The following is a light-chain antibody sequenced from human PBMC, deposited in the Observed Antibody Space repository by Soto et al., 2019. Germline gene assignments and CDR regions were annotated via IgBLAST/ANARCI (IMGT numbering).Light chain of an antibody. CDR3: QQNASLRPLT. V-gene: IGKV3-20*01. CDR1: ESAGRGS. J-gene: IGKJ4*01. Sequence: EIVLTQSPGTLSVSPGERVTLSCRASESAGRGSLAWYQHKPGQAPRLLIYGAFNRATGIPDRFSGSGSGTDFTLTISSLEREDCAVYVCQQNASLRPLTLVGGTKVEIK. CDR2: GAF.